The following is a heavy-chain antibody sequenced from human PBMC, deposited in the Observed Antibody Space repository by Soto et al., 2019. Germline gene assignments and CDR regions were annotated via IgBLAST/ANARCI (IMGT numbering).Heavy chain of an antibody. CDR2: ISGSGGST. D-gene: IGHD1-7*01. J-gene: IGHJ6*02. Sequence: EVQLLESGGGLVQPGGSLRLSCAASGFTFSSYAMSWVRQAPGKGLEWVSAISGSGGSTYYADSVKGRFTISRDNSKTTLYLQMNSLRAEDTAVYYCAKDLWNYGGYGMDVWGQGTTVTVSS. CDR1: GFTFSSYA. V-gene: IGHV3-23*01. CDR3: AKDLWNYGGYGMDV.